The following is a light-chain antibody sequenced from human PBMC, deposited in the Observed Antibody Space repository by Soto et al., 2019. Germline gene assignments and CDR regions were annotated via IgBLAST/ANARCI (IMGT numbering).Light chain of an antibody. Sequence: EIVLTQSPGTLSLSPGERATLSCRASQSVSSSYLAWYQQKPGQAPRLLIYGASSRATGIPDRFSGSGSGADLPLNISRLEPEDFAVYYCQQYGSSPRTFGQGTKVEIK. CDR3: QQYGSSPRT. CDR1: QSVSSSY. CDR2: GAS. V-gene: IGKV3-20*01. J-gene: IGKJ1*01.